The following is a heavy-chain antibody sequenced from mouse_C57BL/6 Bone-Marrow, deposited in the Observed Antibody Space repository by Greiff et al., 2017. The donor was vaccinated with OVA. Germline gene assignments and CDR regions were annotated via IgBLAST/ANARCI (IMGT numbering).Heavy chain of an antibody. CDR2: IYPSDSET. CDR1: GYTFTSYW. J-gene: IGHJ2*01. D-gene: IGHD2-4*01. CDR3: ARGDYDLDFDY. V-gene: IGHV1-61*01. Sequence: QVQLQQPGAELVRPGSSVKLSCKASGYTFTSYWMDWVKQRPGQGLEWIGNIYPSDSETHYNQKFKDKATLTVDKSSSTAYMQLSSLTSEDSAVYYCARGDYDLDFDYWGQGTTLTVSS.